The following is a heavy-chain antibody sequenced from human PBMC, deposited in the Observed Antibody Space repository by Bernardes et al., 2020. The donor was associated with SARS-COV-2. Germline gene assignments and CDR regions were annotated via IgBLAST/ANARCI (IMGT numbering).Heavy chain of an antibody. Sequence: GGSLRLSCAASGFTFSDYWMHWVRQAPGKGLEWVSRINNDGTTTPCADSVKGRFTIPRDNSKNTLYLQMNSLRAEDTAVYFCARDRYGANDYWGQGTLVTVSS. J-gene: IGHJ4*02. CDR2: INNDGTTT. CDR1: GFTFSDYW. V-gene: IGHV3-74*01. D-gene: IGHD4-17*01. CDR3: ARDRYGANDY.